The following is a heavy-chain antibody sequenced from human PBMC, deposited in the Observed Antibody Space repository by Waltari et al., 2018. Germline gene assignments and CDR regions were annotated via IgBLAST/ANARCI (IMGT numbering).Heavy chain of an antibody. D-gene: IGHD6-13*01. V-gene: IGHV3-7*01. CDR3: AVPGYSSSWYSFDY. CDR2: IKQDGSEK. J-gene: IGHJ4*02. Sequence: EVQLVESGGGLVQPGGSLRLSCAASGFTFSSYWMSWVRQAPGKGLEWVANIKQDGSEKYYVDSVKGRFTISRDNAKNSLYLQMNSLRAEDTAVYYCAVPGYSSSWYSFDYWGQGTLVTVSS. CDR1: GFTFSSYW.